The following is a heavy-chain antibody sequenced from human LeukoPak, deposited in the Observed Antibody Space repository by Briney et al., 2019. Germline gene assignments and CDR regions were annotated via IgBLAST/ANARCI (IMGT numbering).Heavy chain of an antibody. CDR1: GSTIRSNS. CDR2: ITTSSSPI. V-gene: IGHV3-48*02. Sequence: GGSLRLSCAASGSTIRSNSMNWARQAPGKGLEWISYITTSSSPIHYAESVKGRFTISRDNAKNSLYLQMNSLRDEDTAVYWCARGATNMAYFDCWGQGTLVTVSS. CDR3: ARGATNMAYFDC. J-gene: IGHJ4*02. D-gene: IGHD2/OR15-2a*01.